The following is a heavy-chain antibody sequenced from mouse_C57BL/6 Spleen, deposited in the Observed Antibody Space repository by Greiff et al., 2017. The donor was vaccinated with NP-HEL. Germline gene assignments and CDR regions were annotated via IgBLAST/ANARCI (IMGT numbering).Heavy chain of an antibody. V-gene: IGHV1-59*01. CDR3: ARGTLYYGSSGYFDY. D-gene: IGHD1-1*01. J-gene: IGHJ2*01. Sequence: VQLQQPGAELVRPGTSVKLSCKASGYTFTSYWMHWVKQRPGQGLEWIGVIDPSDSYTNYNQKFKGKATLTVDTSSSTAYMQLSSLTSEDSAVYYCARGTLYYGSSGYFDYWGQGTTLTVSS. CDR2: IDPSDSYT. CDR1: GYTFTSYW.